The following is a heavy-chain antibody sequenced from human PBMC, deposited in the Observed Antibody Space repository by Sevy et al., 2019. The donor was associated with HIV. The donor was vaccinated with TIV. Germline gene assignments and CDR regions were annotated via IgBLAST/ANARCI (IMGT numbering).Heavy chain of an antibody. CDR2: IYSGGST. CDR3: ARGGLTVALDY. Sequence: GGSLRLSCAASGFTVSSNYMSWVRQAPGKGLEWVSVIYSGGSTYYADSVKGRFTISRDNSKNTLYLRMNSLRAEDTAVYYCARGGLTVALDYWGQGTLVTVSS. J-gene: IGHJ4*02. V-gene: IGHV3-53*01. CDR1: GFTVSSNY. D-gene: IGHD6-19*01.